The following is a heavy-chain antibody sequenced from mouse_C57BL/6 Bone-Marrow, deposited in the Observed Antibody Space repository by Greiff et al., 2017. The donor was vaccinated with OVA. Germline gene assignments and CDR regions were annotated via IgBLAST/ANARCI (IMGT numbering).Heavy chain of an antibody. CDR2: ISYSGST. Sequence: DVMLVESGPGLAKPSQTLSLTCSVTGYSITSDYWNWIRKFPGNKLEYMGYISYSGSTYYNPSLKIRISITRDTSKNQYYLQLNSVTTEDTATYYCARSYSNPYWYFDVWGTGTTVTVSS. CDR3: ARSYSNPYWYFDV. V-gene: IGHV3-8*01. CDR1: GYSITSDY. J-gene: IGHJ1*03. D-gene: IGHD2-5*01.